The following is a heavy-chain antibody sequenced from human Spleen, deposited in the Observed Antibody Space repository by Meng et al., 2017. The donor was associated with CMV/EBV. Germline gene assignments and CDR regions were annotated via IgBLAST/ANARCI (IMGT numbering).Heavy chain of an antibody. CDR3: ATIVGATSSDY. J-gene: IGHJ4*02. D-gene: IGHD1-26*01. CDR2: IYYSGST. Sequence: SETLSLTCTVSGGSVSSGSYYWSWIRQPPGKGLEWIGYIYYSGSTNYNPSLKSRVTISVDTSKNQFSLKLSSVTAADTAVYYCATIVGATSSDYWGQGTLVTVSS. CDR1: GGSVSSGSYY. V-gene: IGHV4-61*01.